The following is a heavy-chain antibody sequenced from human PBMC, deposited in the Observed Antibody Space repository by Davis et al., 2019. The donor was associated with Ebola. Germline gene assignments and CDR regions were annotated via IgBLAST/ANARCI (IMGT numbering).Heavy chain of an antibody. Sequence: GESLKISCKGSGYSFTSYWIAWVRQMPGKGLELTGIIYPGDSDTRYSPSFQGQVTISADKSINTAFLQWSSLKASDTAMYYCARRDAYNRPLDYWGQGTLVTVSS. CDR1: GYSFTSYW. D-gene: IGHD5-24*01. V-gene: IGHV5-51*01. CDR3: ARRDAYNRPLDY. CDR2: IYPGDSDT. J-gene: IGHJ4*02.